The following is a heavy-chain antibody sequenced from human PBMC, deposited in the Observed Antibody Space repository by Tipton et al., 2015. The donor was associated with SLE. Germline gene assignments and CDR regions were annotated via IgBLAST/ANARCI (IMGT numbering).Heavy chain of an antibody. Sequence: QSGPEVKKPGESLKISCKGSGYSFNYYWIGWVRQMPGKGLEWMGIIHPADSDIKYNPSFQGQVSISVDKSINTAYLQLSSLKASDTAIYYCVKRGFCSGGSCYYDRDVWGQGTTVTVSS. CDR2: IHPADSDI. D-gene: IGHD2-15*01. V-gene: IGHV5-51*03. CDR1: GYSFNYYW. J-gene: IGHJ6*02. CDR3: VKRGFCSGGSCYYDRDV.